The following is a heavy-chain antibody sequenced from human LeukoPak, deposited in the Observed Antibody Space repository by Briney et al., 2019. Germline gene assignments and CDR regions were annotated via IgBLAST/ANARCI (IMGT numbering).Heavy chain of an antibody. D-gene: IGHD4-17*01. V-gene: IGHV3-11*01. CDR2: ITSSGATI. J-gene: IGHJ4*02. Sequence: GGSLRLSCAASGFTFSDYYMSWIHQAPGKGLEWLSYITSSGATIYYADSIEGRFTVSRDNSKNSLYVQMNSLRAEDTAVYYCATGGGDYGDYSGYWGQGTLVTVSS. CDR3: ATGGGDYGDYSGY. CDR1: GFTFSDYY.